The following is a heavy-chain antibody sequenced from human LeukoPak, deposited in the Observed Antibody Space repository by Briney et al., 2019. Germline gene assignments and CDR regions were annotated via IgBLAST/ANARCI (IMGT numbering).Heavy chain of an antibody. D-gene: IGHD1-26*01. CDR2: ISHDGSTI. J-gene: IGHJ3*02. CDR3: ARDGELGSPADAFDI. V-gene: IGHV3-30*03. Sequence: GGSLRLSCALSGFTFDHYGMHWVRQAPGKGLEWVAVISHDGSTIYYADSVEGRFTISRDNAKRSLYLQMNSLRAEDTAVYYCARDGELGSPADAFDIWGQGTMVTVSS. CDR1: GFTFDHYG.